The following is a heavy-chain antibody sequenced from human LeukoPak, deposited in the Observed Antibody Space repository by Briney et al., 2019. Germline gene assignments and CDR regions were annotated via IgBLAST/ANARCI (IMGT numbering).Heavy chain of an antibody. D-gene: IGHD3-3*01. CDR2: IYTSGST. Sequence: SETLSLTCTVSGGSISSYYWSWIRQPAGKGLEWIGRIYTSGSTNYKPSLKSRVTMSVDTSKNQFSLKLSSVTAADTAVYYCAGRRITIFGEVIRSRRHYFDPWGQGSLVTVSS. J-gene: IGHJ5*02. CDR3: AGRRITIFGEVIRSRRHYFDP. CDR1: GGSISSYY. V-gene: IGHV4-4*07.